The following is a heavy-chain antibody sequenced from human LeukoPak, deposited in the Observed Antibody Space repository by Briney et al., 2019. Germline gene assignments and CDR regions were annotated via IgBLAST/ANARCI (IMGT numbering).Heavy chain of an antibody. V-gene: IGHV4-39*01. D-gene: IGHD3-10*01. CDR2: IYYSGST. CDR3: ARLWFGESHFDY. J-gene: IGHJ4*02. Sequence: SETLSLTCTVSGGSISSSSYYWGWIRQAPGKGLEWIGSIYYSGSTYYNPSLKSRVTISVDTSKNQFSLKLSSVTAADTAVYYCARLWFGESHFDYWGQGTLVTVSS. CDR1: GGSISSSSYY.